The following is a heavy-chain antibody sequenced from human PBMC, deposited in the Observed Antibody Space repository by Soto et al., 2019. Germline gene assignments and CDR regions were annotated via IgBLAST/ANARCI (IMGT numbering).Heavy chain of an antibody. D-gene: IGHD3-3*01. V-gene: IGHV3-30*18. CDR1: GFTFSNYG. CDR2: ISDDGSNK. Sequence: SLRLSCAASGFTFSNYGMHWVRQAPGKGLEWVAFISDDGSNKYYADSMKGRFTMSRDNSKRTLYPQMSSLRVEDTAVYYCTKRRNVLRFLEWSSGMEVWGQGTTVTVSS. CDR3: TKRRNVLRFLEWSSGMEV. J-gene: IGHJ6*02.